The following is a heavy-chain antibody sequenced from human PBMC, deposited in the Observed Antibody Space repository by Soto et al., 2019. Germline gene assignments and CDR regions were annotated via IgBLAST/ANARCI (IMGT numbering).Heavy chain of an antibody. Sequence: QMQLVESGGGVVQPGRSLRLSCAASGFTFSNFGMHWVRQAPGKGLEWVAVISSDGSDKYYSDSVKGRFTISRDNSKNTLFRQMNSLRVEDTAVYYFAKGSEVARQELDYWGQGTLVTVSS. CDR1: GFTFSNFG. V-gene: IGHV3-30*18. CDR3: AKGSEVARQELDY. CDR2: ISSDGSDK. J-gene: IGHJ4*02. D-gene: IGHD2-15*01.